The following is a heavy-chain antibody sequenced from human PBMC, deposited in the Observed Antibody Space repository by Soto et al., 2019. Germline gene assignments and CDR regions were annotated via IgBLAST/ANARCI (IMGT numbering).Heavy chain of an antibody. CDR3: ARDMGTLLWFGKNYYGMDV. D-gene: IGHD3-10*01. CDR2: INPSGGST. CDR1: GYTFTSYY. V-gene: IGHV1-46*01. J-gene: IGHJ6*02. Sequence: GASVKLSCKASGYTFTSYYMHWVRQAPGQGLEWMGIINPSGGSTSYAQKFQGRVTMTRDTSTSTVYMELSSLRSEDTAVYYCARDMGTLLWFGKNYYGMDVWGQGTTVTVS.